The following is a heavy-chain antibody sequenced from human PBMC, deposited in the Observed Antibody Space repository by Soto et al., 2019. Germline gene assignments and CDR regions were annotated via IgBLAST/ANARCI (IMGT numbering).Heavy chain of an antibody. CDR3: AKDCSSGSYYFCYYYYGMDV. J-gene: IGHJ6*02. CDR2: ISSSGGST. V-gene: IGHV3-23*01. CDR1: GFTFSSYA. D-gene: IGHD1-26*01. Sequence: LRLSCAASGFTFSSYAMSWVRQAPGKGLEWVSAISSSGGSTYYADSVKGRFTISRDNSKNTLYLQMNSLRAEDTAVYYCAKDCSSGSYYFCYYYYGMDVWGQGTTVTVSS.